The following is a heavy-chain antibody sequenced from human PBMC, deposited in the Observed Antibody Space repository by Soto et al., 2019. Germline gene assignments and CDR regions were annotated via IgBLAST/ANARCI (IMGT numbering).Heavy chain of an antibody. D-gene: IGHD2-8*01. Sequence: PGESLKISCKGSVYSFTSYWISWVRQMPGKGLEWMGRIDPSDSYTNYSPSFQGHVTISADKSISTAYLQWSSLKASDTAMYYCARLGSVYANPGYYYGMDVWGQGTTVTVSS. V-gene: IGHV5-10-1*01. J-gene: IGHJ6*02. CDR1: VYSFTSYW. CDR3: ARLGSVYANPGYYYGMDV. CDR2: IDPSDSYT.